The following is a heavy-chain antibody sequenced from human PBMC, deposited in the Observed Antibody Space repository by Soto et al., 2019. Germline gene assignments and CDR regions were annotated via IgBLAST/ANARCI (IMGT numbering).Heavy chain of an antibody. J-gene: IGHJ4*02. V-gene: IGHV1-69*01. CDR2: IIPMFKRP. CDR1: EDAFRKYA. Sequence: QVQLVQSGAEVKKPGSSVKISCKASEDAFRKYAFSWVRQAPGQRLEWVGWIIPMFKRPHNAQKFQGRVTITADESTATTYMEMSGLRSDDTAIYYCARSRFLEWLNSCSWLDMWGQGTLVTVSA. D-gene: IGHD3-3*01. CDR3: ARSRFLEWLNSCSWLDM.